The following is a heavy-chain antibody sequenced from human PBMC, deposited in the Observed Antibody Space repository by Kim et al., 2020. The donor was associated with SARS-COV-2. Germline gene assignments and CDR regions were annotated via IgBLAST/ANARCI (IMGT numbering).Heavy chain of an antibody. D-gene: IGHD5-12*01. Sequence: SETLSLTCTVSGGSVSSGSYYWSWIRQPPGKGLEWIVYIYYSGSTNYTPALKSRVTLSVDTSKNQFSLNLSSVTAADTAVYYCARYSKWLRPYFDDWGQGTLVSVSS. CDR1: GGSVSSGSYY. J-gene: IGHJ4*02. CDR3: ARYSKWLRPYFDD. V-gene: IGHV4-61*01. CDR2: IYYSGST.